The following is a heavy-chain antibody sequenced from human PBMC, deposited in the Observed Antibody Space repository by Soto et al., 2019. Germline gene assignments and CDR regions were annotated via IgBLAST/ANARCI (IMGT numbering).Heavy chain of an antibody. CDR1: SGSFSGYY. CDR2: INHSGST. CDR3: ARLLYGGPS. J-gene: IGHJ5*02. V-gene: IGHV4-34*01. Sequence: PSETLSLTCAVSSGSFSGYYWSWIRQPPGKGLEWIGEINHSGSTNYNPSLKSRVTISVDTSKNQFSLKLSSVTAADTAVYYCARLLYGGPSWGQGTLVTVS. D-gene: IGHD4-17*01.